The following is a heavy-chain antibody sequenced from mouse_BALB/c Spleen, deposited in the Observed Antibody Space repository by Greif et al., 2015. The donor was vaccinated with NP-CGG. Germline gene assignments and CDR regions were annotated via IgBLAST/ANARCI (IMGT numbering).Heavy chain of an antibody. Sequence: EVMLVESGGGLVKPGGSLKLSCAASGFTFSSYAMSWVRQTPEKRLEWVATISSGGSYTYYPDSVKGRFTISRDNAKNTLYLQMSSLRSEDTAMYYCARHNYGAMDYWGQGTSVTVSS. V-gene: IGHV5-9-1*01. CDR3: ARHNYGAMDY. CDR1: GFTFSSYA. D-gene: IGHD1-2*01. CDR2: ISSGGSYT. J-gene: IGHJ4*01.